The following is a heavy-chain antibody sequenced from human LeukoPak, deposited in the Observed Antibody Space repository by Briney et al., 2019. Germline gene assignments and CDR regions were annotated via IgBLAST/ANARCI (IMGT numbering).Heavy chain of an antibody. Sequence: GASVKVSCKASGYAFTAYYMHWVRQAPGQGLEWMGWINPNSGDTNYAQKFQGRVTMTRDTSISTAYMELTRLRSDDTAVYYCAPGSPYSGSCTYFDYWGQGTLVTVSS. J-gene: IGHJ4*02. D-gene: IGHD1-26*01. CDR3: APGSPYSGSCTYFDY. CDR1: GYAFTAYY. CDR2: INPNSGDT. V-gene: IGHV1-2*02.